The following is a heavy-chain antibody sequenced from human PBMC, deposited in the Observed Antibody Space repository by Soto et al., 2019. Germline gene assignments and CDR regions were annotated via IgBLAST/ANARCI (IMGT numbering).Heavy chain of an antibody. D-gene: IGHD3-22*01. V-gene: IGHV3-23*01. Sequence: EVQLLESGGGLVQPGGSLRLSCAASGFTLSSYAMTWVRQAPERRLEWVSSITGSDGSTKYADSVKGRFTNSRDNSKNTLCLQMNSLRVEDTAVYSCAGDGDDSRPPDPFDYWGQGTLVRVSS. CDR1: GFTLSSYA. J-gene: IGHJ4*02. CDR2: ITGSDGST. CDR3: AGDGDDSRPPDPFDY.